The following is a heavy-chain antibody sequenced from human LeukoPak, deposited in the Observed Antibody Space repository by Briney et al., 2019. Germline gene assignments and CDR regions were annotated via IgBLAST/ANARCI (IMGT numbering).Heavy chain of an antibody. D-gene: IGHD4-17*01. V-gene: IGHV3-73*01. CDR1: GFTFSGSA. Sequence: GGSLRLSCAASGFTFSGSAMHWVRQASGKGLEWVGRIRSKANSYATAYAASVKGRFTISRDDSMNTAYLQMNSLKTEDTAVYYCTRQGYGDYDGYWGQGTLVTVSS. CDR2: IRSKANSYAT. J-gene: IGHJ4*02. CDR3: TRQGYGDYDGY.